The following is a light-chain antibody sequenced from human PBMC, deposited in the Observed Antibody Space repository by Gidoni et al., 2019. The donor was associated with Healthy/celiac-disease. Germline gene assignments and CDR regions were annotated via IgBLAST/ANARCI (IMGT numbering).Light chain of an antibody. CDR2: EAS. CDR1: QSVSSY. Sequence: EIVFTQSPATLSLSPGERATLSCRASQSVSSYLAWYQQKPGQAPRLLIYEASNRATGIPARFSGSGSGTDFTLTISSLEPEDFAVYYCQQRSKWPLTFGGGTKVEIK. V-gene: IGKV3-11*01. CDR3: QQRSKWPLT. J-gene: IGKJ4*01.